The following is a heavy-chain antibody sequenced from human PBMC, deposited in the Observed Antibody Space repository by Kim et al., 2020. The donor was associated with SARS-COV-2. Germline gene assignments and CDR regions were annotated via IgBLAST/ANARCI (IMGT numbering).Heavy chain of an antibody. D-gene: IGHD6-19*01. V-gene: IGHV3-7*01. Sequence: GGSLRLSCVASGFTLKSYWMTWVRQAPGKGLEWVANIKTDGSKTNYMDSVKGRFIISRDNAKNSLYLQMDSLRVDDTAVYYCARDVSPADGSVWYDVFDIWGQGTVVAVSS. J-gene: IGHJ3*02. CDR1: GFTLKSYW. CDR3: ARDVSPADGSVWYDVFDI. CDR2: IKTDGSKT.